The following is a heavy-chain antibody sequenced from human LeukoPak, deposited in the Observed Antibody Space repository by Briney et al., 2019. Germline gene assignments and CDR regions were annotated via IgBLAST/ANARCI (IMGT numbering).Heavy chain of an antibody. Sequence: PSETLSLTCAVYGGSFSDYYWSWIRQPPGKGLEWIGSIYYSGSTYYNPSLKSRVTISVDTSKNQFSLKLSSVTAADTAVYYCARVGSSWYLVWGQGTLVTVSS. J-gene: IGHJ4*02. CDR1: GGSFSDYY. CDR3: ARVGSSWYLV. V-gene: IGHV4-34*01. CDR2: IYYSGST. D-gene: IGHD6-13*01.